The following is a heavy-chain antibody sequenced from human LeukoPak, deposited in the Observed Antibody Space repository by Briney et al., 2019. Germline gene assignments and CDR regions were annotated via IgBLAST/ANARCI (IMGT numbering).Heavy chain of an antibody. J-gene: IGHJ3*02. Sequence: GASVKVSCKASGYTFTSYYMHWVRQAPGQGLEWMGIINPSGGSTSYAQKFQGRVTMTRDMSTSTVYMEPSSLRSEDTAVYYCARVGYSPKDAFDIWGQGTMVTVSS. D-gene: IGHD3-22*01. CDR3: ARVGYSPKDAFDI. CDR1: GYTFTSYY. CDR2: INPSGGST. V-gene: IGHV1-46*01.